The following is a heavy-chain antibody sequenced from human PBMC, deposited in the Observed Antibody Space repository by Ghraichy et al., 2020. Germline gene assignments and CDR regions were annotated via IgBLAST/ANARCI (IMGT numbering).Heavy chain of an antibody. CDR1: GGSISSNNYY. J-gene: IGHJ6*02. CDR2: IYYSDSN. Sequence: SETLSLTCTVSGGSISSNNYYWGWIRQPPGKGLEWNGNIYYSDSNYYNPSLKSRFTMPVDTFKNQFSLKMSYVTAADTSVYYCARHVVIISAQDPYDYGFDFWGQGTMVTVS. D-gene: IGHD2-21*01. CDR3: ARHVVIISAQDPYDYGFDF. V-gene: IGHV4-39*01.